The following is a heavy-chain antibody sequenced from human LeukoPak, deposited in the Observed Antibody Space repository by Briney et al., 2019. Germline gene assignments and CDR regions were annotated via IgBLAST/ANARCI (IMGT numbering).Heavy chain of an antibody. CDR2: ISYDGNHK. J-gene: IGHJ6*01. CDR3: AKDSRSGKDYYYYGMDV. Sequence: PGGSLRLSCAASGSTFSSYGMHWVRQAPGKGLEWVAIISYDGNHKYYADSVKGRFTISRDNSKNTLDLQMNSLRAEDTAVYYCAKDSRSGKDYYYYGMDVWGQGTTVTVSS. D-gene: IGHD2-15*01. CDR1: GSTFSSYG. V-gene: IGHV3-30*18.